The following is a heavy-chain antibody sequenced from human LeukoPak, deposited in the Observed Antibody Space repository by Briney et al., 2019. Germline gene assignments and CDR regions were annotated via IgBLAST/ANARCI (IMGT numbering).Heavy chain of an antibody. CDR2: IKSKTDGGTT. D-gene: IGHD6-19*01. Sequence: GGSLRLSCAASGFTFSNAWMSWVRQAPGKGLEWVGRIKSKTDGGTTDYAAPVKGRFTISRDDSKNTLYLQMNSLKTEDTAVYYCAKDLGSGWYWDYWGQGTLVTVSS. J-gene: IGHJ4*02. CDR3: AKDLGSGWYWDY. CDR1: GFTFSNAW. V-gene: IGHV3-15*01.